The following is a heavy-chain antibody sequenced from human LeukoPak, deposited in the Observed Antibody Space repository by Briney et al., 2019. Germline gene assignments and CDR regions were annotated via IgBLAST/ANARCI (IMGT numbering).Heavy chain of an antibody. V-gene: IGHV4-39*07. D-gene: IGHD1-26*01. CDR3: ASVKWDLSFDL. CDR2: IYYSGST. CDR1: GGSINNNDFY. J-gene: IGHJ4*02. Sequence: PSGTLSLTCTVSGGSINNNDFYWGWIRQPPGKGLEWIGTIYYSGSTYYKSSLKSRVTISEDMSKNQFSLKLSSVTAADTAAYYCASVKWDLSFDLWGQGILVTVPS.